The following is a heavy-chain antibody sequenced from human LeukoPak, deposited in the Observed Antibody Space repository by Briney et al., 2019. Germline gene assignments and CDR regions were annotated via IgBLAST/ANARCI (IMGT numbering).Heavy chain of an antibody. CDR3: ARATIPDVLRYFDWLEAPDAFDI. J-gene: IGHJ3*02. CDR1: GYTFTGYY. D-gene: IGHD3-9*01. Sequence: ASVNVSCKASGYTFTGYYMHWVRQAPGQGLEWMGWINHNSGGTNYAQKFQGRVTMTRDTSISTAYIELSRLRSDDTAVYYCARATIPDVLRYFDWLEAPDAFDIWGQGTMVTVSS. V-gene: IGHV1-2*02. CDR2: INHNSGGT.